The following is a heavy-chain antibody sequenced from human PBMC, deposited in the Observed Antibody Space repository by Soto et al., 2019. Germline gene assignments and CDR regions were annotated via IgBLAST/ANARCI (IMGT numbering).Heavy chain of an antibody. Sequence: PGGSLRLSCAASGVTFSSYAMSWVRQAPGKGLEWVSAISGSGGSTYYADSVKGRFTISRDNSKNTLYLQMNSLRAEDTAVYYCAKDYCSGGSCYNFDYWGQGTLVTVSS. CDR3: AKDYCSGGSCYNFDY. CDR2: ISGSGGST. CDR1: GVTFSSYA. J-gene: IGHJ4*02. D-gene: IGHD2-15*01. V-gene: IGHV3-23*01.